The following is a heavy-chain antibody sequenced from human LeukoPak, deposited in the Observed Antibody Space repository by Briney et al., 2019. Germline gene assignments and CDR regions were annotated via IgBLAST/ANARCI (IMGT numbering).Heavy chain of an antibody. CDR3: ARGGGYSEHFDY. Sequence: PGGSLRLSCAASGFTFSDSWMTWVRQAPGKGLEWVATIKFDGTEKQYVASVRGRFTISRANAENSMFLRMESLSPEDTAVYYCARGGGYSEHFDYWGQGTLVTVSS. CDR2: IKFDGTEK. D-gene: IGHD1-26*01. V-gene: IGHV3-7*01. J-gene: IGHJ4*02. CDR1: GFTFSDSW.